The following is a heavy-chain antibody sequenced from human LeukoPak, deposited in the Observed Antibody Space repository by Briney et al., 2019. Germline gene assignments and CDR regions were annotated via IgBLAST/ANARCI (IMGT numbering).Heavy chain of an antibody. CDR2: ISGSGGST. V-gene: IGHV3-23*01. Sequence: GGSLRLSCAASGFTFSSYAMSWVRQAPGKGLEWVSAISGSGGSTYYADSVKGRFTISRDNAKNSLYLQMNSLRVEDTAVYYCAREGKGSYFDYWGQGTLVTVSS. J-gene: IGHJ4*02. CDR3: AREGKGSYFDY. D-gene: IGHD1-26*01. CDR1: GFTFSSYA.